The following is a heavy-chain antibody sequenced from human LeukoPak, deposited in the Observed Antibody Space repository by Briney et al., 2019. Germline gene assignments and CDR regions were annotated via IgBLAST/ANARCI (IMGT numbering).Heavy chain of an antibody. CDR1: GGSISSYY. CDR2: IYHRGST. V-gene: IGHV4-59*08. Sequence: PSETLSLTCTVSGGSISSYYWSWTRQPPGRGLEWIGDIYHRGSTNFNPSLKSRVTISVDKSKKQFSLRLSSVTAADTAVYYCARTRYSSPYYYDYWGQGTLVTVSS. J-gene: IGHJ4*02. CDR3: ARTRYSSPYYYDY. D-gene: IGHD6-13*01.